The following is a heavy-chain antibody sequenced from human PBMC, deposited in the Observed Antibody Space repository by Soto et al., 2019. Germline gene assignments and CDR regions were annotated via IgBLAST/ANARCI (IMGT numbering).Heavy chain of an antibody. J-gene: IGHJ6*02. CDR2: IYPGDSDT. CDR3: ARHITHSSGWSKYYYGMDV. D-gene: IGHD6-19*01. Sequence: PGESLKISCKGSGYSFTNYWIGWVRQMPGKGLEWMGIIYPGDSDTRYSPSFQGQVTISADKSISTAYLQWSSLKASDTAMYYCARHITHSSGWSKYYYGMDVWGQGTTVTVSS. V-gene: IGHV5-51*01. CDR1: GYSFTNYW.